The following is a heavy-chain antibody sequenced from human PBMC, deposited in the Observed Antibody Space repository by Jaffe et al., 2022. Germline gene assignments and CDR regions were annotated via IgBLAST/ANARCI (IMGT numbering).Heavy chain of an antibody. V-gene: IGHV3-48*03. J-gene: IGHJ4*02. D-gene: IGHD3-22*01. CDR2: ISSSGSTI. Sequence: EVQLVESGGGLVQPGGSLRLSCAASGFTFSSYEMNWVRQAPGKGLEWVSYISSSGSTIYYADSVKGRFTISRDNAKNSLYLQMNSLRAEDTAVYYCARGGAIGRITMIVVAHFDYWGQGTLVTVSS. CDR1: GFTFSSYE. CDR3: ARGGAIGRITMIVVAHFDY.